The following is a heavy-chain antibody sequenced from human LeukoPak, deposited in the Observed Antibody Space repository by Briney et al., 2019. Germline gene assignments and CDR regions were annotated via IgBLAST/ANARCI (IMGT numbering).Heavy chain of an antibody. CDR1: GYTFTDYY. D-gene: IGHD1-1*01. CDR3: ARTVQSYDAFDI. Sequence: ASVKVSCKASGYTFTDYYMHWVRQAPGQGLEWMGWINPNSGGTNYEQKLQGRVTMTRDTSISTAYMELSRLRSDDTAVYYCARTVQSYDAFDIWGQGTMVTVSS. CDR2: INPNSGGT. V-gene: IGHV1-2*02. J-gene: IGHJ3*02.